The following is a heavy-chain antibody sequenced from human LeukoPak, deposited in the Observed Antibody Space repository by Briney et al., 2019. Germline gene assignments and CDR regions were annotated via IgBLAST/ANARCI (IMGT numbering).Heavy chain of an antibody. CDR3: VRGYSFGPYGMDV. CDR2: ISDSGGST. J-gene: IGHJ6*02. CDR1: GFPLSSYA. D-gene: IGHD2-15*01. Sequence: GGSLRLSCSASGFPLSSYAMHWVRQAPGKGLEYVSAISDSGGSTYYADSVKGRFTISRDNSKNTLYPQMSSLRAEDTAVYFCVRGYSFGPYGMDVWGQRTTVTVSS. V-gene: IGHV3-64D*09.